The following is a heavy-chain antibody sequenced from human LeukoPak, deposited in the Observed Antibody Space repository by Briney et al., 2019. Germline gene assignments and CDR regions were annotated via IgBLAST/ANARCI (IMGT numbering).Heavy chain of an antibody. V-gene: IGHV3-23*01. CDR1: GFTFTRSA. Sequence: GGSLRLSCAASGFTFTRSAMGWVRQAPGRGLEWVSTISGSGANTYYADSVKGRFTISRDNSKNTLYLQMNSLRADDTAIYYCAKGRALEVVAAFNYWGQGTVVTASS. J-gene: IGHJ4*02. D-gene: IGHD2-15*01. CDR2: ISGSGANT. CDR3: AKGRALEVVAAFNY.